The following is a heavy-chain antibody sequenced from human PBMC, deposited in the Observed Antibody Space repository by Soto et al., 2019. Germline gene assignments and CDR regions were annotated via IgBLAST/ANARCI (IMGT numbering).Heavy chain of an antibody. J-gene: IGHJ5*02. D-gene: IGHD6-19*01. CDR2: ISYDGSNK. Sequence: GGSLRLSCAASGFTFSSYAMHWVRQAPGKGLEWVAVISYDGSNKYYADSVKGRFTISRDNSKNTLYLQMNSLRAEDTAVYYCARSIAVAGTAVKRGFDPWGQGTLVTVSS. CDR1: GFTFSSYA. CDR3: ARSIAVAGTAVKRGFDP. V-gene: IGHV3-30-3*01.